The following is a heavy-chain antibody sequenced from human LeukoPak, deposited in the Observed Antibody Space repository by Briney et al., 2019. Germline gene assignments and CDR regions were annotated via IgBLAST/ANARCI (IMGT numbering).Heavy chain of an antibody. J-gene: IGHJ6*03. CDR1: GGSISSYY. CDR3: AREAYYDFWSGTYYYYMDV. Sequence: SETLSLTCTVSGGSISSYYWSWIRQPAGKGLEWIGRIYTSGSTNYNPSLKSRVTMSVDKSKNQFSLKLSSVTAADTAVYYCAREAYYDFWSGTYYYYMDVWGKGTTVTVSS. CDR2: IYTSGST. V-gene: IGHV4-4*07. D-gene: IGHD3-3*01.